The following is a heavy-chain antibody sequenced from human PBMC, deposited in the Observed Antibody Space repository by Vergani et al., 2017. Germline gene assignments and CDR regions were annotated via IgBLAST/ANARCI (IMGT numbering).Heavy chain of an antibody. J-gene: IGHJ4*02. CDR1: GFTFSGSA. Sequence: EVQLVESGGGLVQPGGSLKLSCAASGFTFSGSAMHWVRQASGKGLEWVGRIRSKANSYATAYAASVKGRFTISRDDSKNTAYLKMDSLKTEDTAVYYCAIVPEGIAVAGTGYDYWGQGTLVTVSS. CDR3: AIVPEGIAVAGTGYDY. CDR2: IRSKANSYAT. V-gene: IGHV3-73*02. D-gene: IGHD6-19*01.